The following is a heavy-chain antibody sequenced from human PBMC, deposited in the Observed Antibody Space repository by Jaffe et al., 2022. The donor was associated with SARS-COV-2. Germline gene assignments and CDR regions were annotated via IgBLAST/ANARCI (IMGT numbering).Heavy chain of an antibody. CDR3: ARAVSEGAPVDPRAPPNYYYYYGMDV. J-gene: IGHJ6*02. D-gene: IGHD1-26*01. CDR2: INTNTGNP. CDR1: GYTFTSYA. V-gene: IGHV7-4-1*02. Sequence: QVQLVQSGSELKKPGASVKVSCKASGYTFTSYAMNWVRQAPGQGLEWMGWINTNTGNPTYAQGFTGRFVFSLDTSVSTAYLQISSLKAEDTAVYYCARAVSEGAPVDPRAPPNYYYYYGMDVWGQGTTVTVSS.